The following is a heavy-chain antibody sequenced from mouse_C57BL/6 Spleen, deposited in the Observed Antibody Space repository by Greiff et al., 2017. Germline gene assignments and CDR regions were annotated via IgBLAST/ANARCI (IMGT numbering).Heavy chain of an antibody. D-gene: IGHD1-1*01. CDR3: ARRGTTVVAPYWYFDV. J-gene: IGHJ1*03. Sequence: QVQLKESGPGILQSSQTLSLTCSFSGFSLSTSGMGVSWLRPPSGKGLEWLAHIYWDDDKCYNPFLKSPLTISKDTSRNKVFLKITSVETADTATYYCARRGTTVVAPYWYFDVWGTGTTVTVSS. V-gene: IGHV8-12*01. CDR1: GFSLSTSGMG. CDR2: IYWDDDK.